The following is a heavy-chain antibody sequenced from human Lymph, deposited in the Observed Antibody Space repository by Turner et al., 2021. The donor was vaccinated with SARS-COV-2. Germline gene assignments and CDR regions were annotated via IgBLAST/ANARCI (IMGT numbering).Heavy chain of an antibody. V-gene: IGHV3-53*02. Sequence: EVQLVDTGGGLIQPGGSLRLSCAASGIIVSRNYMNWVRQAPGKGLEWVSVIYSGGTTYYADSVKGRFTISRDNSKNTLYLQMNSLRVEDTAVYYGARDLGTYGMDVWGQGTTVTVSS. CDR3: ARDLGTYGMDV. J-gene: IGHJ6*02. CDR2: IYSGGTT. CDR1: GIIVSRNY. D-gene: IGHD6-13*01.